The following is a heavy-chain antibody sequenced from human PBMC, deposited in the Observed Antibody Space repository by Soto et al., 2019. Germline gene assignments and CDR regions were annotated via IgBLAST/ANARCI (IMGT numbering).Heavy chain of an antibody. J-gene: IGHJ4*02. Sequence: QVQLQQSGPGLVKPSQTLSLTCAIYGDSVSSNSVVWNWIRQSPSRGLEWLGRTYYRSQWHYDYAVFVPSRIRIAPDTSKNQVSLQLDSVSPEDSAVYYCVRLVGNSWLDYWGQGTLVTVSS. CDR3: VRLVGNSWLDY. CDR1: GDSVSSNSVV. V-gene: IGHV6-1*01. CDR2: TYYRSQWHY. D-gene: IGHD4-4*01.